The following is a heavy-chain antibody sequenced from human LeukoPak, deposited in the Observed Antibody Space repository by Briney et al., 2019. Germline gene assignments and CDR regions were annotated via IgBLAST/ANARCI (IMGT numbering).Heavy chain of an antibody. V-gene: IGHV3-23*01. CDR2: ISGSGDST. Sequence: GGSLRLSCAASGFTFCNYAMSWGRQAPGEGGEWVSAISGSGDSTYYADSVKGRFTISRDSSMETLYLQMNSLRAEDTATYFCAKRLSFGVAIGDFDYWGQGTLVTVSS. J-gene: IGHJ4*02. D-gene: IGHD3-3*01. CDR3: AKRLSFGVAIGDFDY. CDR1: GFTFCNYA.